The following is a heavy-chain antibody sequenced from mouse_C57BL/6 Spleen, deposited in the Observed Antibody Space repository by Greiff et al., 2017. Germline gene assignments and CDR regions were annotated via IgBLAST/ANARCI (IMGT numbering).Heavy chain of an antibody. Sequence: QVQLKQSGAELVKPGASVTISCKASGYAFSSYWMNWVKQRPGTGLEWIGQIYPGDGDTNYNGKFKGKATLTADKSSSTAYMQLSSLTSEDSAVYFCARIYYGNSPVYFDVWGTGTTVTVSS. CDR3: ARIYYGNSPVYFDV. CDR2: IYPGDGDT. V-gene: IGHV1-80*01. J-gene: IGHJ1*03. CDR1: GYAFSSYW. D-gene: IGHD2-1*01.